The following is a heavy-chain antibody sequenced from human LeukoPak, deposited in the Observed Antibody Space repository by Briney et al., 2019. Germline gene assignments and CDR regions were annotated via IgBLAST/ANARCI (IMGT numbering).Heavy chain of an antibody. Sequence: ASVKVSCKASGYTFTSYGISWVRQAPGQGLEWMGWISAYNGNTNYAQKLQGRVTMTTDTSTSTAYMELRSLRSDDTAVYYCAREGIAAPLYDFWSGYYRSLAFDIWGQGTMVTVSS. CDR1: GYTFTSYG. CDR2: ISAYNGNT. CDR3: AREGIAAPLYDFWSGYYRSLAFDI. J-gene: IGHJ3*02. V-gene: IGHV1-18*01. D-gene: IGHD3-3*01.